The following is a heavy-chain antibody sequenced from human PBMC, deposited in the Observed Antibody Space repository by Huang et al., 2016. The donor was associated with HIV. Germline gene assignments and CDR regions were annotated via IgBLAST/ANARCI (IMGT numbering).Heavy chain of an antibody. Sequence: QVQLVESGGGLVKPGGSLRLSCEASGFTFSDYYMSGIRQSPGKGLEWISYLTPTSSTIYYAHSGKGRFTISRDKAKNSLYLQMNSLRADDTAVYYCARENDVLAGYLDYWGHGSLVTVSS. CDR1: GFTFSDYY. J-gene: IGHJ4*01. V-gene: IGHV3-11*01. CDR2: LTPTSSTI. CDR3: ARENDVLAGYLDY. D-gene: IGHD3-9*01.